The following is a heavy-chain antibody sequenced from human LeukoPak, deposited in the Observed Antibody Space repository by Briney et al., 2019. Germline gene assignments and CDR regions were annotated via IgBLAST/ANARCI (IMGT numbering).Heavy chain of an antibody. Sequence: ASVKVSCKASGYTFTGYYTHWVRQAPGQGLEWMGWINPNSGGTNYAQKFQGRVTMTRDTSISTAYMELSRLRSDDTAVYYCARDSVAARGYYYYYMDVWGKGTTVTVSS. CDR2: INPNSGGT. CDR3: ARDSVAARGYYYYYMDV. D-gene: IGHD6-6*01. CDR1: GYTFTGYY. V-gene: IGHV1-2*02. J-gene: IGHJ6*03.